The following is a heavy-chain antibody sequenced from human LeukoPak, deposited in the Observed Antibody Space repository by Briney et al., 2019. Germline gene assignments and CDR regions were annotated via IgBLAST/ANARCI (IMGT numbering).Heavy chain of an antibody. CDR3: STGGGTHDY. V-gene: IGHV3-15*01. CDR1: GLTFNNAW. D-gene: IGHD2-15*01. J-gene: IGHJ4*02. Sequence: GGSQRLSCAASGLTFNNAWMSWVRQAPGKGLGWVGRIRSRSAGGTTDYGAPVKGRFTISRDDSKNTLYLQMNSLKTEDTAVYYCSTGGGTHDYWGQGTLVTVSS. CDR2: IRSRSAGGTT.